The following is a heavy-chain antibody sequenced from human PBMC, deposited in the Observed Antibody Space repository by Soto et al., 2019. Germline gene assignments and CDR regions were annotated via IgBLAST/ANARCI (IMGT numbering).Heavy chain of an antibody. D-gene: IGHD3-3*01. CDR2: VIPVFGTP. Sequence: QVQLVQSGAEVKKPGSSVKVSCKASGGTFRSHAISWVRQAPGQGLEWMGVVIPVFGTPKYAQKFQGRVTITADESTSTAYMELRSLRSEDTAVYHCARGATDYDFWSGQDYWGQGTLVTVSS. V-gene: IGHV1-69*12. CDR3: ARGATDYDFWSGQDY. J-gene: IGHJ4*02. CDR1: GGTFRSHA.